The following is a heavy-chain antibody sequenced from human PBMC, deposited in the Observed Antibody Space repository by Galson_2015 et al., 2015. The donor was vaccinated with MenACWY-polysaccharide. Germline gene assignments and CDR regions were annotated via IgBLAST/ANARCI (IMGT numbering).Heavy chain of an antibody. D-gene: IGHD6-19*01. J-gene: IGHJ4*02. CDR3: ARGRRDTAVAAPAAVLLDY. Sequence: SVKVSCKASGYTFTSYDINWVRQATGQGLEWMGWMNPNSANTGYAQKFQGRVTKTRNTSISTAYMELSSLTSEDTAVYYCARGRRDTAVAAPAAVLLDYWGQGILVTVSS. CDR2: MNPNSANT. CDR1: GYTFTSYD. V-gene: IGHV1-8*01.